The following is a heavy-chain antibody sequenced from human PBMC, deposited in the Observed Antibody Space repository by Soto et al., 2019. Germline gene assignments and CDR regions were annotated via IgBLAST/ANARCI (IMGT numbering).Heavy chain of an antibody. J-gene: IGHJ4*02. CDR2: IYYSGST. CDR3: ARHWTFYSSGWYSYFDY. D-gene: IGHD6-19*01. Sequence: SETLSLTCTVSGGSISSSSYYWGWIRQPPGKGLEWIGSIYYSGSTYYNPSLKSRVTISVDTSKNQFSLKLSSVTAADTAVYYCARHWTFYSSGWYSYFDYWGQGTLVTVSS. V-gene: IGHV4-39*01. CDR1: GGSISSSSYY.